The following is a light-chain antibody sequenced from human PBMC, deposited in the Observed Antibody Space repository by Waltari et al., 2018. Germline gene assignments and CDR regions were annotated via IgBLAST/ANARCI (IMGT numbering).Light chain of an antibody. J-gene: IGKJ4*01. V-gene: IGKV3-15*01. CDR2: EAS. CDR1: QSVSSD. Sequence: LSVSPGERATLSCRASQSVSSDLAWYQQKPGQAPRLLIYEASTRATGIPDRFSGRGSGTEFTLTISSLQPEDFGLYYCQQYNNWPPLTFGGGTKVEIK. CDR3: QQYNNWPPLT.